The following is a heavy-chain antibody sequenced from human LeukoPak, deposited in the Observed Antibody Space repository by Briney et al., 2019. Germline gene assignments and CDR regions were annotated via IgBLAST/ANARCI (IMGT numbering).Heavy chain of an antibody. V-gene: IGHV3-53*01. Sequence: PGGSLRLSCAASGFTVSSNYMSWVRQAPGKGLEWVSVIYSGGSTYYADSVKGRFTISRDNSKNTLYLQINSLRAEDTAVYYCARYSSSWYSFSPYGMDVWGQGTTVTVSS. CDR1: GFTVSSNY. J-gene: IGHJ6*02. D-gene: IGHD6-13*01. CDR3: ARYSSSWYSFSPYGMDV. CDR2: IYSGGST.